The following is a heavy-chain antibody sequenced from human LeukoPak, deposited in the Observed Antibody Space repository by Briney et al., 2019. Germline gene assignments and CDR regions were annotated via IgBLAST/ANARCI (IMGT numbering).Heavy chain of an antibody. J-gene: IGHJ6*02. CDR2: INSDGSST. CDR3: ARDYRSSWYAQSNRGHYYGMDV. D-gene: IGHD6-13*01. CDR1: GFTFSSYW. Sequence: GGSLRLSCAASGFTFSSYWMHWVRQAPGKGLVWVSRINSDGSSTSYADSVKGRFTISRDNAKNTLYLQMNSLRAEDTAVYYCARDYRSSWYAQSNRGHYYGMDVWGQGTTVTVSS. V-gene: IGHV3-74*01.